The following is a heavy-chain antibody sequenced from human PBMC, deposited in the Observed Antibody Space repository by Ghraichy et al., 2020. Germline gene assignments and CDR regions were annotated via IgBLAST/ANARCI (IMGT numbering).Heavy chain of an antibody. CDR1: GFTFSSYG. V-gene: IGHV3-33*01. Sequence: GGSLRLSCAASGFTFSSYGMHWVRQAPGKGLEWVAVIWYDGSNKYYADSVKGRFTISRDNSKNTLYLQMNSLRAEDTAVYYCASSSTIFGLDNWFDPWGQGTLVTVSS. CDR3: ASSSTIFGLDNWFDP. D-gene: IGHD3-3*01. J-gene: IGHJ5*02. CDR2: IWYDGSNK.